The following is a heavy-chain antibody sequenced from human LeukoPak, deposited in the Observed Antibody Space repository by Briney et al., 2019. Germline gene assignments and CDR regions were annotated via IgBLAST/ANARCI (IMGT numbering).Heavy chain of an antibody. V-gene: IGHV4-31*03. J-gene: IGHJ3*02. Sequence: SQTLPLTCTVSGGSISNGAYYWSWIRQHPGQGLEWIGYIHYSGTTYYNPSLKRRITISVDTSKNHFSLRLTSVTAADTAVYYCARDLDRAHTFGHDAFDIWGLGTMVTVSS. CDR3: ARDLDRAHTFGHDAFDI. D-gene: IGHD2-2*03. CDR1: GGSISNGAYY. CDR2: IHYSGTT.